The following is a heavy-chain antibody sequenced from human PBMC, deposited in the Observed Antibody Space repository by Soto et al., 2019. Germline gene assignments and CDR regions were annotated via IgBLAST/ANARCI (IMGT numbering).Heavy chain of an antibody. Sequence: QVQLVESGGGVVQPGRSLRLSCAASGFTFSRYGIHWVRQAPGKGLEWVALISYDGRNKYYADSVKGRFTISRDNSKNTLYLQMSSLRAEDTAVYYCARGYGCNSGAFDIWGQGTMVTVSS. CDR1: GFTFSRYG. J-gene: IGHJ3*02. V-gene: IGHV3-33*01. CDR2: ISYDGRNK. CDR3: ARGYGCNSGAFDI. D-gene: IGHD4-17*01.